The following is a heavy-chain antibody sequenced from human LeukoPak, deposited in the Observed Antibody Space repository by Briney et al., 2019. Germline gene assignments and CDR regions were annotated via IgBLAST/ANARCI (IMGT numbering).Heavy chain of an antibody. D-gene: IGHD4-11*01. CDR3: GRSTVTTGLAFDY. CDR2: ISSSSSYI. CDR1: GLTFSSYS. V-gene: IGHV3-21*01. Sequence: GGSLRLSCAASGLTFSSYSMNWVRQAPGKGLEWASSISSSSSYIYYADSVKGRFTISRDNAKNSLYLQMNSLRAEDTAVYYCGRSTVTTGLAFDYWGQGTLVTVSS. J-gene: IGHJ4*02.